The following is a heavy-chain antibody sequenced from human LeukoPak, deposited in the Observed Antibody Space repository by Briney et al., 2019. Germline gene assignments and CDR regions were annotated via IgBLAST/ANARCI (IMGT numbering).Heavy chain of an antibody. V-gene: IGHV3-23*01. Sequence: GGSLRLSCAASGFTFSSYAMSWVRQAPGKGLEWVSAISGSGGSTYYADFVKGRFTISRDNSENTLYLQMNSLRAEDTAVYYCAKDRSGEDEEAFDIWGQGTMVTVSS. D-gene: IGHD7-27*01. J-gene: IGHJ3*02. CDR3: AKDRSGEDEEAFDI. CDR1: GFTFSSYA. CDR2: ISGSGGST.